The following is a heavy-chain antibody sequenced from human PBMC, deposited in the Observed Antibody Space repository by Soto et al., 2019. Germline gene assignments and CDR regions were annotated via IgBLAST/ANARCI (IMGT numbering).Heavy chain of an antibody. CDR1: GGTFSSYA. CDR2: TIPIFGTA. CDR3: AVADYDILTGYSIALSSDSGTRYNWFDP. J-gene: IGHJ5*02. D-gene: IGHD3-9*01. Sequence: SVKVSCKASGGTFSSYAISWVRQAPGQGLEWMGGTIPIFGTANYAQKFQGRVTITADESTSTAYMELSSLRSEDTAVYYCAVADYDILTGYSIALSSDSGTRYNWFDPWGQGTLVTVSS. V-gene: IGHV1-69*13.